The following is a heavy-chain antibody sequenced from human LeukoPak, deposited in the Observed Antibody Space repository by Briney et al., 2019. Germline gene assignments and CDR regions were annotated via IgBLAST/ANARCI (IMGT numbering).Heavy chain of an antibody. D-gene: IGHD2-2*02. CDR3: ATPLVVPAAIGDY. Sequence: PSETLSLTCTVSGGSISSSSHYWGWIRQPPGKGLEWIGSIYYSGSTYYNPSLKSRVTISVDTSKNQFSLKLSSVTAADTAVYYCATPLVVPAAIGDYWGQGTPVTVSS. CDR2: IYYSGST. CDR1: GGSISSSSHY. V-gene: IGHV4-39*01. J-gene: IGHJ4*02.